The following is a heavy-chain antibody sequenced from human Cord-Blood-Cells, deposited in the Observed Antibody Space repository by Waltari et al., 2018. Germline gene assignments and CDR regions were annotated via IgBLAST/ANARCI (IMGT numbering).Heavy chain of an antibody. Sequence: EVQLVESGGGLVKPGGSLRLSCAASGFTFSSYNMNWVRQAPGKGLGGVSSISSSGSYIYYADSVKGRFTISRDNAKNSLYLQMNSLRAEDTAVYYCARDRDSSSWFDYWGQGTLVTVSS. D-gene: IGHD6-13*01. CDR3: ARDRDSSSWFDY. V-gene: IGHV3-21*01. J-gene: IGHJ4*02. CDR1: GFTFSSYN. CDR2: ISSSGSYI.